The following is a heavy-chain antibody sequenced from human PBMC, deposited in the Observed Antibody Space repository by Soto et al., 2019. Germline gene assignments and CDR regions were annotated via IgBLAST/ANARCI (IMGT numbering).Heavy chain of an antibody. CDR3: ASRTTNYYYYGMDV. V-gene: IGHV4-30-2*01. CDR2: IYHSGST. Sequence: PSETLSLTCAVSGGSISSGGYSWNWIRQPPGKGLEWIGYIYHSGSTYYNPSLKSRVTISVDRSKNQFSLKLSSVTAADTAVYYCASRTTNYYYYGMDVWGQGTTVTVSS. D-gene: IGHD1-7*01. CDR1: GGSISSGGYS. J-gene: IGHJ6*02.